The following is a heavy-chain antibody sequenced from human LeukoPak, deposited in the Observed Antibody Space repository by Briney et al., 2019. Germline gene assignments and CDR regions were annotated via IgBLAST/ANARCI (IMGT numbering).Heavy chain of an antibody. Sequence: PGGSLRLSCAASGFTFNSYSMNWVRQAPGKGLEWVSGIGGSGIGHSTHYADSVKGRFTISRDNSKNMVYLQMDSLRAEDTALYYCARDSGWLRYHDWGQGALVTVSS. D-gene: IGHD5-12*01. CDR1: GFTFNSYS. J-gene: IGHJ4*02. CDR3: ARDSGWLRYHD. V-gene: IGHV3-23*01. CDR2: IGGSGIGHST.